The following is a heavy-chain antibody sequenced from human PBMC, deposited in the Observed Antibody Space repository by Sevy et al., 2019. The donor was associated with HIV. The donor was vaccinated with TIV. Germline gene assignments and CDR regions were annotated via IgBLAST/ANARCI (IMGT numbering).Heavy chain of an antibody. Sequence: GGSLRLSCAASGFTFFSHVMSWVRQAPGKGLEWVSGLSGSGATTYYADSVKGRFSISRDNSKNKLYLQMSSLRIEETAVYYCATGTTDSSISWVFDVWGQGTMVTVSS. D-gene: IGHD6-13*01. V-gene: IGHV3-23*01. J-gene: IGHJ3*01. CDR2: LSGSGATT. CDR3: ATGTTDSSISWVFDV. CDR1: GFTFFSHV.